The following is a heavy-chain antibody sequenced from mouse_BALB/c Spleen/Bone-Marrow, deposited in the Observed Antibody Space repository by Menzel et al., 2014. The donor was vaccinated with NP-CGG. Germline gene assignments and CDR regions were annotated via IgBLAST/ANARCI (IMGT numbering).Heavy chain of an antibody. J-gene: IGHJ3*01. CDR2: IDPANGNI. D-gene: IGHD1-1*01. CDR1: GFNIKDTY. Sequence: EVKLVESGAELVKPGAPVKLSCTASGFNIKDTYMHWVKQRPEQGLEWIGRIDPANGNIKYDPKFQGKATITADTSSNTAYLQLSSLTSEDTAVYYCAPYYYGRWFANWGQGTLVTVSA. V-gene: IGHV14-3*02. CDR3: APYYYGRWFAN.